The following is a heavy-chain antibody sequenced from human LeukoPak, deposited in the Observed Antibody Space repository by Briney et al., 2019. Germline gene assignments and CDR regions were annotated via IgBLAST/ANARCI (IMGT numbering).Heavy chain of an antibody. CDR2: ISSSSSYI. CDR1: GFTFSSYS. CDR3: ARAAAFQVVPYFDY. Sequence: GGSLRLSCAASGFTFSSYSMNWVRQAPGKGLEWVSSISSSSSYIYYADSVKGRFTISRDNAKNSLYLQMNSLRAEDTAVYYCARAAAFQVVPYFDYWGQGTLVTVSS. J-gene: IGHJ4*02. D-gene: IGHD3-22*01. V-gene: IGHV3-21*01.